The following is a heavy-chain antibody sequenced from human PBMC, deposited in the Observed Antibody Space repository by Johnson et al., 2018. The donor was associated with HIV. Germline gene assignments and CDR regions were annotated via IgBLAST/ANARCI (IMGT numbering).Heavy chain of an antibody. CDR1: GFTVSSNY. CDR2: IYSGDNT. J-gene: IGHJ3*02. D-gene: IGHD6-6*01. Sequence: VQLVESGGDLIQPGGSLRLSCVASGFTVSSNYMSWVRQAPGKGLEWVSVIYSGDNTKYADSVKGRFTISRDNSGNTLYLQMDSLRVEDTAGYYCASTRLGAFDIWGQGTMVTVSS. CDR3: ASTRLGAFDI. V-gene: IGHV3-53*01.